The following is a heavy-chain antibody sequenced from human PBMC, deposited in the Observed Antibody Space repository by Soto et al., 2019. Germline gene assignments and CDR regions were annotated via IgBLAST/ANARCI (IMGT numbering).Heavy chain of an antibody. J-gene: IGHJ5*02. CDR2: TYYSGNT. V-gene: IGHV4-59*01. CDR1: GGSISNYY. D-gene: IGHD2-2*01. Sequence: SETLSLTCTVSGGSISNYYWSWIRQPPGKGLEWIGYTYYSGNTNYNPSLKSRVTISVDTSRNQFSLKLTSVTAADTAVYYCARDLGFCSTTACYPWFDPWGQGTLVTFSS. CDR3: ARDLGFCSTTACYPWFDP.